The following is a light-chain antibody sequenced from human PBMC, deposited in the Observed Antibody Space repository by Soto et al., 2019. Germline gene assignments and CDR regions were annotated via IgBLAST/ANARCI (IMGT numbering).Light chain of an antibody. Sequence: DVVITQSPLSLPVTPGEPASISCRSSQSLLHSNGYNYLDWFLQRPGQSPQLLIYLGSNRASGVPARFSGSESGPDFTLKISRVEAEDVGFYYCMEALHTPLTFGGGTKVEIK. V-gene: IGKV2-28*01. CDR1: QSLLHSNGYNY. CDR3: MEALHTPLT. CDR2: LGS. J-gene: IGKJ4*01.